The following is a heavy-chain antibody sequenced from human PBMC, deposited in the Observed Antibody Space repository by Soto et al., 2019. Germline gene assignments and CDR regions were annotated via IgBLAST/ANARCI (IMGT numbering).Heavy chain of an antibody. Sequence: SETLSLTCTVSGGSISSGGYYGSWIRQHPGKGLEWIGYIYYSGSTYYNPSLKSRVTISVDTSKNQFSLKLSSVTAADTAVYYCARASGVVEPDYYYYYGMDVWGQGTTVTVSS. D-gene: IGHD2-15*01. J-gene: IGHJ6*02. V-gene: IGHV4-31*03. CDR1: GGSISSGGYY. CDR3: ARASGVVEPDYYYYYGMDV. CDR2: IYYSGST.